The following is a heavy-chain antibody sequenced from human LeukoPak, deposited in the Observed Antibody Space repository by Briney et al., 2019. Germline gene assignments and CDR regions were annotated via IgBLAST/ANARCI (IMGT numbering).Heavy chain of an antibody. Sequence: SETLSLTCAVYGVSFSGYYWSWIRQPPGKGLEWIGEINHSGSTNYNPSLKSRVTISVDTSKNQFSLKLSSVTAADTAVYYCARLVVAATEAYFDYWGQGTLVTVSS. CDR3: ARLVVAATEAYFDY. J-gene: IGHJ4*02. D-gene: IGHD2-15*01. V-gene: IGHV4-34*01. CDR1: GVSFSGYY. CDR2: INHSGST.